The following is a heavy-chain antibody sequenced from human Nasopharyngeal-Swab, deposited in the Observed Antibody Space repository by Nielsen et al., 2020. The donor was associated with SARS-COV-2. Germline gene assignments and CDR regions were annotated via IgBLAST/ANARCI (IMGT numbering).Heavy chain of an antibody. Sequence: GESLKISCAASGFTFENYAMAWVRQAPGKWLEWLSSISGSGRASYYAESVQGRLTISRDNSKNTLYLEIRSLRGDDTALYYCAKATYRFCFDSWGQGTLVTVSS. J-gene: IGHJ5*01. D-gene: IGHD4-11*01. V-gene: IGHV3-23*01. CDR1: GFTFENYA. CDR2: ISGSGRAS. CDR3: AKATYRFCFDS.